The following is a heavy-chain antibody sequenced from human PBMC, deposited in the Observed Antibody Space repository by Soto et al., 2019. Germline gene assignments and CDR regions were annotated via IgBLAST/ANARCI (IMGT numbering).Heavy chain of an antibody. Sequence: SETLSLTCAVSGGSISSGGYSWSWIRQPPGKGLEWIGYIYHSGSTYYNPSLKSRVTISVDRSKNQFSLKLSSVTAADTAVYYCARAILELRGNWFDPGGQGTLVTVSS. D-gene: IGHD1-7*01. J-gene: IGHJ5*02. CDR3: ARAILELRGNWFDP. CDR2: IYHSGST. CDR1: GGSISSGGYS. V-gene: IGHV4-30-2*01.